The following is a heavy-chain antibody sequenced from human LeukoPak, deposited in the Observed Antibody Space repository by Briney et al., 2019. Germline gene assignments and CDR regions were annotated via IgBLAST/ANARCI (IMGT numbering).Heavy chain of an antibody. CDR1: GGSFSGYY. V-gene: IGHV4-34*01. J-gene: IGHJ4*02. CDR2: INHSGST. D-gene: IGHD3-10*01. CDR3: ARGLHYYGSGSYCDY. Sequence: ASETLSLTCAVYGGSFSGYYWSWIRQPPGKGLEWIGEINHSGSTNYNPSLKSRVTISVDTSKNQFSLKLSSVTAADTAVYCCARGLHYYGSGSYCDYWGQGTLVTVSS.